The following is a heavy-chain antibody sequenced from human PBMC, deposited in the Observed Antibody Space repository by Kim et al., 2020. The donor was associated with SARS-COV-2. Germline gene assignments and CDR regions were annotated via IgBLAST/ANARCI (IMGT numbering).Heavy chain of an antibody. CDR1: GGSISSSSYY. CDR3: AGGGYSSSWYEVDY. CDR2: IYYSGST. V-gene: IGHV4-39*01. D-gene: IGHD6-13*01. J-gene: IGHJ4*02. Sequence: SETLSLTCTVSGGSISSSSYYWGWIRQPPGKGLEWIGSIYYSGSTYYNPSLKSRVTISVDTSKNQFSLKLSSVTAADTAVYYCAGGGYSSSWYEVDYWGQGTLVTVSS.